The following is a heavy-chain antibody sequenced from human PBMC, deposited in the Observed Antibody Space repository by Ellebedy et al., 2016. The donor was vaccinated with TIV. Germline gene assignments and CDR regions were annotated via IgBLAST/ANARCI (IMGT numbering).Heavy chain of an antibody. J-gene: IGHJ3*02. CDR2: VNSDGSTT. CDR1: GFTFSNYW. Sequence: GGSLRLSCAASGFTFSNYWMHWVCQAPGKGLVWVSRVNSDGSTTTYADSVKGRFTISRDNAKNSLYLQMNSLRAEDTAVYYCAREGWLAHDAFDIWGQGTMVTVSS. D-gene: IGHD6-19*01. CDR3: AREGWLAHDAFDI. V-gene: IGHV3-74*01.